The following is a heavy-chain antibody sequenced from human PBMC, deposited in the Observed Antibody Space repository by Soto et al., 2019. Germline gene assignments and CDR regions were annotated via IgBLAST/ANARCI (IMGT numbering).Heavy chain of an antibody. J-gene: IGHJ4*01. Sequence: TLSISCAVSSYSIISIYPWAWIRQPPGKGLEWVAIIYHTGTTYYNPSLTSRVTISVYTTKNQVAMKMSSVTAAGSAVYDCERTDSVGYYQYF. CDR2: IYHTGTT. D-gene: IGHD3-3*01. V-gene: IGHV4-38-2*01. CDR3: ERTDSVGYYQYF. CDR1: SYSIISIYP.